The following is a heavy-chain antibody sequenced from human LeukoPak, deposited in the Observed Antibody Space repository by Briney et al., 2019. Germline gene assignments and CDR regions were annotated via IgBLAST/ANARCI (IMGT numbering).Heavy chain of an antibody. CDR2: IKQDGSEK. V-gene: IGHV3-7*01. Sequence: GGPLRLSCAASGFTFSSYWMSWVRQAPGKGLEWVANIKQDGSEKYYVDSVKGRFTISRDNAKNSLYLQMNSLRAEDTAVYYCARGAAAGTGPSWFDPWGQGTLVTVSS. J-gene: IGHJ5*02. D-gene: IGHD6-13*01. CDR1: GFTFSSYW. CDR3: ARGAAAGTGPSWFDP.